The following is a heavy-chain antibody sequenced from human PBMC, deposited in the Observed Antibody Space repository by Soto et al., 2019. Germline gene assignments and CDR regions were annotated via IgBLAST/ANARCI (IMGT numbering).Heavy chain of an antibody. CDR2: IIPIFGTA. CDR3: ARGYSRSWDYYYYGMDV. D-gene: IGHD6-13*01. CDR1: VGTFSSYA. Sequence: QVQLVQSGAEVKKPGSSVKVSCKASVGTFSSYAISWVRQAPGQGLEWMGGIIPIFGTANYAQKFQGRVTITADESTSTAYMELSSQRSEDTAVYYCARGYSRSWDYYYYGMDVWGQGTTVTVSS. V-gene: IGHV1-69*01. J-gene: IGHJ6*02.